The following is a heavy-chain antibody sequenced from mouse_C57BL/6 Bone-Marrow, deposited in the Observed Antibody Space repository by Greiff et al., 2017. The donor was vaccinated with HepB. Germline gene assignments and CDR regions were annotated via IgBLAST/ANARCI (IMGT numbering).Heavy chain of an antibody. J-gene: IGHJ3*01. CDR3: TTYYGNYVGWFAY. V-gene: IGHV1-69*01. Sequence: VQLQQPGAELVMPGASVKLSCKASGYTFTSYWMHWVKQRPGQGLEWIGEIDPSDSYTNYNQKFKGKSTLTVDKSSSTAYMQLSSLTSEDTAVYYCTTYYGNYVGWFAYWGQGTLVTVSA. CDR1: GYTFTSYW. D-gene: IGHD2-1*01. CDR2: IDPSDSYT.